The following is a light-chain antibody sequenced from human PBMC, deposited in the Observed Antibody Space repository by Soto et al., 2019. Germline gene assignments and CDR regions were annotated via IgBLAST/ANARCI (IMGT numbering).Light chain of an antibody. CDR2: GAS. J-gene: IGKJ4*01. CDR3: QQYGVSQGP. V-gene: IGKV3-20*01. CDR1: QSVSSSN. Sequence: EIVLTQSPGTLSLSPGARATLSCRASQSVSSSNLAWYQQKPGQAPRLLIYGASSRATGIPDRFSGSGSGTDFTLTISRLEPEDFAVYYCQQYGVSQGPFGRGTKVDIK.